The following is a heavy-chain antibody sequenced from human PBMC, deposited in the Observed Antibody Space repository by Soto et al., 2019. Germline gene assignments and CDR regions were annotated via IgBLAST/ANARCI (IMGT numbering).Heavy chain of an antibody. CDR3: ATVGCGSDCFSGWSES. J-gene: IGHJ5*02. V-gene: IGHV3-11*06. Sequence: VRLTLFCSVNSFVFCDYYRKCIKNNPCPLLEWVSFISRTSSHRKYAEFVKGRFTISRDNEKNSLILEMSDLRAEDSATYHCATVGCGSDCFSGWSESWGQGTQVTVSS. CDR1: SFVFCDYY. CDR2: ISRTSSHR. D-gene: IGHD2-21*02.